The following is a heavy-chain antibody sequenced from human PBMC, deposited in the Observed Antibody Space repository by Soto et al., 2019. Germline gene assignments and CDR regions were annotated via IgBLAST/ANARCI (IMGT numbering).Heavy chain of an antibody. CDR2: TNTDGSST. D-gene: IGHD5-12*01. V-gene: IGHV3-74*03. J-gene: IGHJ6*02. Sequence: GGSLRLSCAASGFTFNYYWMHWVRQAPGKGLVWVSCTNTDGSSTTYADSVKGRFTISRDNAKNTLYLQMNSLRAEDTAVYYCARGGYDWGHYYNYGMDVWGQGTTVTAP. CDR3: ARGGYDWGHYYNYGMDV. CDR1: GFTFNYYW.